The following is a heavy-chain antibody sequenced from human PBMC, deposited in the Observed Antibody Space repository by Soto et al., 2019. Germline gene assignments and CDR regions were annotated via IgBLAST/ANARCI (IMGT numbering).Heavy chain of an antibody. V-gene: IGHV3-30*18. J-gene: IGHJ6*02. Sequence: QVQLVESGGGVVQPGRSLRLSCAASGFTFSNFGMHWVRQAPGKGLEWVAAILYDGSNTYYADSVKGRFTISRDNSKNTLYLEMNRLRAEETAVYHCEKSRDGYSFYYFYGMDVWGQGTTVTVSS. CDR1: GFTFSNFG. CDR2: ILYDGSNT. D-gene: IGHD4-4*01. CDR3: EKSRDGYSFYYFYGMDV.